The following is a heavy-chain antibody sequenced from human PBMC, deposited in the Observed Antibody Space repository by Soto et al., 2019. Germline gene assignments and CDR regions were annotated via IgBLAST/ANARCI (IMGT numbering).Heavy chain of an antibody. D-gene: IGHD2-15*01. J-gene: IGHJ4*02. CDR2: IYTSGST. CDR1: GGSISSYY. Sequence: SETLSLTCTVSGGSISSYYWSWIRQPAGKGLEWIGRIYTSGSTNYNPSLKSRVTMSVDTSKNQFSLKLSSVTAADTAVYYCAREPLSRDVGLFDYWGQGTLVTVSS. CDR3: AREPLSRDVGLFDY. V-gene: IGHV4-4*07.